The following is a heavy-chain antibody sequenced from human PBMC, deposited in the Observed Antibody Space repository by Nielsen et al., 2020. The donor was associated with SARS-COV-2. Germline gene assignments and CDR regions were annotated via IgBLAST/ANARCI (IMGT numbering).Heavy chain of an antibody. Sequence: GGSLRLSCAASGFTFDDYGMSWVRQAPGKGLEWVASISYEGSKKYYGDSLMGRFTVSRDTSKNTVYLQMNSLSVEDTAVYHCAKRRAVFMLTFGGEGAMDVWGQGTTVSVSS. CDR2: ISYEGSKK. CDR3: AKRRAVFMLTFGGEGAMDV. J-gene: IGHJ6*02. V-gene: IGHV3-30*18. D-gene: IGHD3-16*01. CDR1: GFTFDDYG.